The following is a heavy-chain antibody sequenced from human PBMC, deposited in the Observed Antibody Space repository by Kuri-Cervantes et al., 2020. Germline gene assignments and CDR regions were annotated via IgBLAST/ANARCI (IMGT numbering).Heavy chain of an antibody. Sequence: GGSLRLSCAASGFTFSSYGMHWVRQAPGKGLEWVGFIRSKAYGGTTEYAASVKGRFTISRDDSKSIAYLQINRLKTEDTAVYYCTRDDRLSYYYMDVWGKGTTVTVSS. J-gene: IGHJ6*03. V-gene: IGHV3-49*04. CDR2: IRSKAYGGTT. CDR1: GFTFSSYG. CDR3: TRDDRLSYYYMDV.